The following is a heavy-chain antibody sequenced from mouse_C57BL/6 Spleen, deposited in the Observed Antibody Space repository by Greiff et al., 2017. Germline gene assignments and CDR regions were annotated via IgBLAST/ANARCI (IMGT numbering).Heavy chain of an antibody. D-gene: IGHD2-5*01. CDR1: GYSITSGYD. J-gene: IGHJ3*01. CDR3: ARDHYSNSWFAY. Sequence: EVHLVESGPGMVKPSQSLSLTCTVTGYSITSGYDWHWIRHFPGNKLEWMGYISYSGSTNYNPSLKSRISITHDTSKNHFFLKLNSVTTEDTATYYCARDHYSNSWFAYWGQGTLVTVSA. V-gene: IGHV3-1*01. CDR2: ISYSGST.